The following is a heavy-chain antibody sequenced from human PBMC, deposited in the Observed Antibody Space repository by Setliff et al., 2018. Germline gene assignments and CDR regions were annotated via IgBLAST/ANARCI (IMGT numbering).Heavy chain of an antibody. Sequence: PSETLSLTCAVYGESFSGYFWSWIRQTPEKGLEWIGEISHSGNTNYNPSLKSQVTMSVDTSRNQFSLKLSSVTAADTAVYYCARHVGIRGRGYNYYYYYMDVWGKGTTVTVSS. CDR1: GESFSGYF. D-gene: IGHD3-10*01. V-gene: IGHV4-34*01. CDR2: ISHSGNT. J-gene: IGHJ6*03. CDR3: ARHVGIRGRGYNYYYYYMDV.